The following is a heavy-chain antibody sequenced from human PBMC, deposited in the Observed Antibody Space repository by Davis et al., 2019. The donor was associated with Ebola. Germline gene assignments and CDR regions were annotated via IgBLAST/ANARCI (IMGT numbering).Heavy chain of an antibody. CDR1: GGSISSYY. V-gene: IGHV4-59*01. D-gene: IGHD3-3*01. Sequence: SETLSLTCTVSGGSISSYYWSWIRQPPGKGLEWIGYIYYSGSTNYNPSLKSRVTISVDTSKNPFSLKLSSVTAADTAVYYCARAYDFWSGYPYYYYGMDVWGQGTTVTVSS. CDR2: IYYSGST. J-gene: IGHJ6*02. CDR3: ARAYDFWSGYPYYYYGMDV.